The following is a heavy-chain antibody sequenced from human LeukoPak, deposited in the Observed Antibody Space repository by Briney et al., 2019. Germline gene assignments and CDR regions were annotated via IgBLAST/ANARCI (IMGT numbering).Heavy chain of an antibody. Sequence: ETLSLTCTVSGGSISSYYWSWIRQPARKGLEWIGRIYTSGSTNYNPSLTSRVTMSVDTSKNQFSLKLSSVTAADMAVYYCARSTAKSRYYYYYYYMDVWGKGTTVTVSS. V-gene: IGHV4-4*07. CDR2: IYTSGST. J-gene: IGHJ6*03. CDR3: ARSTAKSRYYYYYYYMDV. D-gene: IGHD5-18*01. CDR1: GGSISSYY.